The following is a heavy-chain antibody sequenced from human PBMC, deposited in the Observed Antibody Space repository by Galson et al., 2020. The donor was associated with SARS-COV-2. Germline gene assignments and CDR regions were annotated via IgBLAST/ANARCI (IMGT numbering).Heavy chain of an antibody. D-gene: IGHD1-1*01. CDR1: GFTFSSYA. J-gene: IGHJ6*03. V-gene: IGHV3-30*01. Sequence: GGSLILSCAASGFTFSSYAMPWVRPAPGKGLDWVAVISYDGSNKYYADSVKGRFTISRENSKNTLYLQMNSLRAEDTAVYYCARDLEPLYYYYMDVWGKGTTVTVSS. CDR2: ISYDGSNK. CDR3: ARDLEPLYYYYMDV.